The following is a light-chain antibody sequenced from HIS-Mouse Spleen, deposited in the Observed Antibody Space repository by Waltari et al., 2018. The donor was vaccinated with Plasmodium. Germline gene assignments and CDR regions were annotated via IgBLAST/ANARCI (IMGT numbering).Light chain of an antibody. V-gene: IGLV3-1*01. CDR3: QAWDSSTVV. CDR2: QDS. J-gene: IGLJ2*01. Sequence: SYELTQPPSVSVSPGQTASITRPGANLGDKYACWYQQKPGQPPVLVIYQDSNRPSGIPERFSGSNSGNTATLTISGTQAMDEADYYCQAWDSSTVVFGGGTKLTVL. CDR1: NLGDKY.